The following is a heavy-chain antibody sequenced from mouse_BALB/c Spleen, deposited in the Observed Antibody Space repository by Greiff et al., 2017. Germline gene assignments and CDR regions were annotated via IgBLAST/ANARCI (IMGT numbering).Heavy chain of an antibody. Sequence: VQLVESGAELVKPGASVKLSCKASGYTFTSYYMYWVKQRPGQGLEWIGEINPSNGGTNFNEKFKSKATLTVDKSSSTAYMQLSSLTSEDSAVYYCTRGLDYAMDYWGQGTSVTVSS. CDR2: INPSNGGT. CDR3: TRGLDYAMDY. J-gene: IGHJ4*01. CDR1: GYTFTSYY. V-gene: IGHV1S81*02. D-gene: IGHD2-13*01.